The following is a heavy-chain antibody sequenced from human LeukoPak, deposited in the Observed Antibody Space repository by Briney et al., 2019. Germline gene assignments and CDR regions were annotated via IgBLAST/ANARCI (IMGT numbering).Heavy chain of an antibody. V-gene: IGHV3-9*01. J-gene: IGHJ3*02. CDR3: ANAQGRWTYDAFDI. CDR1: GFTFDDYA. Sequence: PGGSLRLSCAASGFTFDDYAMHWVRHAPGKGLEWVSGISWNSGSIGYADSVKGRFTISRDNAKNSLYLQMNSLRAEDTALYYCANAQGRWTYDAFDIWGQGTMVTVSS. D-gene: IGHD3/OR15-3a*01. CDR2: ISWNSGSI.